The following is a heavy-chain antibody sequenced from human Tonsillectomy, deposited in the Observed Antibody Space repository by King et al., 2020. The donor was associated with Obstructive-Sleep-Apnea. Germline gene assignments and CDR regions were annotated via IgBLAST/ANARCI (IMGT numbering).Heavy chain of an antibody. CDR3: ARDASHCTSTSCWMDV. CDR1: GGSFNSTNW. CDR2: IYHSGTA. V-gene: IGHV4-4*02. Sequence: QLQESGPGLVKPSGTLSLTCAVSGGSFNSTNWWTWVRQPPGKGLEWIGEIYHSGTATYNPSPKSRVTISIDKSKNQFSLRLTSVTAADTAVYYCARDASHCTSTSCWMDVWGQGTTVTVSS. J-gene: IGHJ6*02. D-gene: IGHD2-2*01.